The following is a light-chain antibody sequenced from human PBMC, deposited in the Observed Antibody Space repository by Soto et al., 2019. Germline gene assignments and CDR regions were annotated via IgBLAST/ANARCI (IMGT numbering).Light chain of an antibody. Sequence: QSALTQPPSVSGAPGQRVTITCTGSSSNIGAGYDVHWYQQLPGTAPKLLIYANNNRPSGVPDRFSGSKSGTSASLTITGLQAEDEADYYCQSYDTSLSVPFGGGTKLTVL. CDR3: QSYDTSLSVP. J-gene: IGLJ2*01. CDR2: ANN. V-gene: IGLV1-40*01. CDR1: SSNIGAGYD.